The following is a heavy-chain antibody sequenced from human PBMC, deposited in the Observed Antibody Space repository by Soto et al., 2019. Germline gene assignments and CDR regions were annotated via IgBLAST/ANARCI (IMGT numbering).Heavy chain of an antibody. D-gene: IGHD6-19*01. V-gene: IGHV3-74*01. Sequence: EVQLVESGGGLVQPGGSLRLSCAASGFTFRSYWMHWVRQTPEKGLVWVSHINSDGSTTNYADSVKGRFTISRDNAKNTLYLQLNSLRAEDTALYSCARGAYSRAWYSDHWGQGTLVTVSS. CDR2: INSDGSTT. CDR3: ARGAYSRAWYSDH. CDR1: GFTFRSYW. J-gene: IGHJ5*02.